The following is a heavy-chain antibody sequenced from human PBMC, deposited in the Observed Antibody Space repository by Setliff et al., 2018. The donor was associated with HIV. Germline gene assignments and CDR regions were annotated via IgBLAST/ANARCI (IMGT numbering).Heavy chain of an antibody. CDR1: GGSISSGGYS. V-gene: IGHV4-30-2*01. CDR3: ARGFWKRITMIVATSYYYYYGMDV. D-gene: IGHD3-22*01. CDR2: IYHRGST. J-gene: IGHJ6*02. Sequence: PSETLSLTCTVSGGSISSGGYSWSWIRQPPGKGLEWIGYIYHRGSTYYNPSLKSRVTISVDRSKNQFSLKLSSVTAADTAVYYCARGFWKRITMIVATSYYYYYGMDVWGQGTTVTVSS.